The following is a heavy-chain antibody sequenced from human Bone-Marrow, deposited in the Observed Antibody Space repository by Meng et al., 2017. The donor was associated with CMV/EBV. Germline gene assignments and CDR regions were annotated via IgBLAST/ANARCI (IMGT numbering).Heavy chain of an antibody. CDR2: IYYSGST. CDR3: ARLGDGRAYYYYYYGMYV. Sequence: SETLSLTCTVSGGSISSYYWSWIRQPPGKGLEWIGYIYYSGSTNYNPSLKSRVTISVDTSKNQFSLKLSSVTAADTAVYYCARLGDGRAYYYYYYGMYVWGQGTTVTVSS. J-gene: IGHJ6*02. D-gene: IGHD1-26*01. V-gene: IGHV4-59*12. CDR1: GGSISSYY.